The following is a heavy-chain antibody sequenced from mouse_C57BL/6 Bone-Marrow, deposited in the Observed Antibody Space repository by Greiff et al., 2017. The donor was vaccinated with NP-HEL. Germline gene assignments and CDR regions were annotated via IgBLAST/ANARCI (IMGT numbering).Heavy chain of an antibody. V-gene: IGHV1-69*01. CDR2: IDPSDSYT. D-gene: IGHD1-1*01. CDR3: ARIGLRSHYFDY. Sequence: QVQLQQPGAELVMPGASVKLSCKASGYTFTSYWMHWVKQRPGQGLEWIGEIDPSDSYTNYNQKFKGKSTLTVDKSSSTAYMPLSSLTSEDSAVYYCARIGLRSHYFDYWGQGTTLTVSS. CDR1: GYTFTSYW. J-gene: IGHJ2*01.